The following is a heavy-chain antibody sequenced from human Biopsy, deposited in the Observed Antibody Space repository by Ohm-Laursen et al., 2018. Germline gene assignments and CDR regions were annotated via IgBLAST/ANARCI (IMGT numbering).Heavy chain of an antibody. Sequence: ASVKVSCKVSGYTLTELSMHWVRQAPGRGLEWMGGFAPENGKTIYAQKFQGRVTMTEDTSTDTAYMELSSLRSEDTAVYYYAADINVWNVNYWGQGTQVIVSS. CDR2: FAPENGKT. V-gene: IGHV1-24*01. D-gene: IGHD1-1*01. CDR3: AADINVWNVNY. CDR1: GYTLTELS. J-gene: IGHJ4*02.